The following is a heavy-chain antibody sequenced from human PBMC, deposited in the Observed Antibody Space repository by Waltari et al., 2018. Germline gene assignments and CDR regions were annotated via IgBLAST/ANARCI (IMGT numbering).Heavy chain of an antibody. CDR1: RFTVSTNS. CDR3: ARTASYYGSGSYYSDY. J-gene: IGHJ4*02. D-gene: IGHD3-10*01. CDR2: IYSGGST. V-gene: IGHV3-53*01. Sequence: EVQLVESGGGLIQPGGSLRLSCADSRFTVSTNSLRWVRPAPGKGLEWVSVIYSGGSTYYADSVKGRFTISRDNSKNTLYLQMNSLRAEDTAVYYCARTASYYGSGSYYSDYWGQGTLVTVSS.